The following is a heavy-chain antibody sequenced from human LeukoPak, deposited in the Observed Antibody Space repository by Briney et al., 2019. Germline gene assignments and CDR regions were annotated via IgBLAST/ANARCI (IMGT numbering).Heavy chain of an antibody. CDR1: GYSFTSYW. Sequence: GESPKISCKGSGYSFTSYWIGWVRQMPGKGLEGTGIIYPGDSDTRYSPSLQGQVTISADKSISTAYLQWSSLKASDTAMYYCARHASVGYSSGVDYWGQGSLVTVSS. CDR2: IYPGDSDT. D-gene: IGHD6-19*01. J-gene: IGHJ4*02. CDR3: ARHASVGYSSGVDY. V-gene: IGHV5-51*01.